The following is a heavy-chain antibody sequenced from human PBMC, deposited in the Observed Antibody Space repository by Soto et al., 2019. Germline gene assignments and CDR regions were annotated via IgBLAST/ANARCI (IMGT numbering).Heavy chain of an antibody. V-gene: IGHV3-74*01. J-gene: IGHJ4*02. Sequence: GGSLRLSCAASGCTFSSYWMHWVRQAPGKGLGWVSRINSDGSSTSYADSVKGRFTISRNNAKNTLYLQMNSLRAEDMAVYYCARDGWQQLPWNFDYWGQGTLVTVSS. CDR3: ARDGWQQLPWNFDY. D-gene: IGHD6-13*01. CDR1: GCTFSSYW. CDR2: INSDGSST.